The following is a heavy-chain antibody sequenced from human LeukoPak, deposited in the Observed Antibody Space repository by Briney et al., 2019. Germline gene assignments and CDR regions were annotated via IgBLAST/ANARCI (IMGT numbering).Heavy chain of an antibody. CDR1: GFTFSSYA. CDR2: ISGSGSGT. Sequence: GGSLRLSCAASGFTFSSYAMSWVRQGPGKGLEWVSAISGSGSGTYYADSVKGRFTISRDNSKNTLYLQMNSLRAEDTAVYHCAKDRGFSGYDFDCWGQGTLVTVSS. CDR3: AKDRGFSGYDFDC. D-gene: IGHD5-12*01. V-gene: IGHV3-23*01. J-gene: IGHJ5*01.